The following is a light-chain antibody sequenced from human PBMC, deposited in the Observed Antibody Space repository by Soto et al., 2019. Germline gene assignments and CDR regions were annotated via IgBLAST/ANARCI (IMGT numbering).Light chain of an antibody. CDR1: SSDVGTYNL. Sequence: QSVLTQPASVSGSPGQSITISCTGTSSDVGTYNLVSWYQHHPGKAPKLMIYEGSKRPSGVSNPFSGSKSGNTASLTISGLQAEDEADYYCCSYAGSSTYVFGTGTKVTVL. CDR2: EGS. J-gene: IGLJ1*01. V-gene: IGLV2-23*01. CDR3: CSYAGSSTYV.